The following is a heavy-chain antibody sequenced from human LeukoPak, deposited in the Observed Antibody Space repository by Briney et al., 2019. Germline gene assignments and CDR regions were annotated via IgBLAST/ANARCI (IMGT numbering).Heavy chain of an antibody. J-gene: IGHJ4*02. CDR3: TTGPLDY. Sequence: GGSLRLSCAASGFTFSNAWMSWVRQAPGKGLEWVGRIISKTDGGTTDYAAPVKGRFTISRADSKNMLYLQMNSLKTEDTAVYYCTTGPLDYWGQGTLVTVSS. V-gene: IGHV3-15*01. CDR1: GFTFSNAW. CDR2: IISKTDGGTT.